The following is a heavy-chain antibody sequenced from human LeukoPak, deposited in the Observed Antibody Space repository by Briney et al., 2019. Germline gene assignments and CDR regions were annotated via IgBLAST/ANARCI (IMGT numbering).Heavy chain of an antibody. V-gene: IGHV3-23*01. CDR3: AKDRIVGTDYLGYGMDV. CDR1: GFTFSSYA. CDR2: ISGSGGST. D-gene: IGHD1-26*01. Sequence: PGGSLRLSCAASGFTFSSYAMSWVRQAPGKGLEWVSAISGSGGSTYYADSVKGRFTISRDNSKNTLYLQMNSLRAEDTAVYCCAKDRIVGTDYLGYGMDVWGQGTTVTVSS. J-gene: IGHJ6*02.